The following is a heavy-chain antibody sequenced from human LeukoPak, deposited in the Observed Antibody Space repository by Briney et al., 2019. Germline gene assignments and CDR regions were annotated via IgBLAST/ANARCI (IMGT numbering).Heavy chain of an antibody. CDR3: AKSVVLGPSLGRVVVPAAPRPFDY. CDR2: INWNGGST. V-gene: IGHV3-20*04. CDR1: GFTFDDYG. Sequence: PGGSLRLSCAASGFTFDDYGMSWVRQAPGKGLEWVSGINWNGGSTGYADSVKGRFTISRDNAKNSLYLQMNSLRAEDTAVYYCAKSVVLGPSLGRVVVPAAPRPFDYWGQGTLVTVSS. J-gene: IGHJ4*02. D-gene: IGHD2-2*01.